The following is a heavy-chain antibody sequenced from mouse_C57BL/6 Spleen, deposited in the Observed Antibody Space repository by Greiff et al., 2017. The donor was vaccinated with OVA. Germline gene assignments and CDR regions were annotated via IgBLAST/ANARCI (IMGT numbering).Heavy chain of an antibody. D-gene: IGHD6-1*01. CDR1: GYTFTDYY. CDR3: ARPLFRYYYAMDY. Sequence: EVQLQQSGPELVKPGASVKISCKASGYTFTDYYMNWVKQSHGKSLEWIGDINPNNGGTSYNQKFKGKATLTVDKSSSTAYMELRSLTSEDSAVYYCARPLFRYYYAMDYWGQGTSVTVSS. V-gene: IGHV1-26*01. J-gene: IGHJ4*01. CDR2: INPNNGGT.